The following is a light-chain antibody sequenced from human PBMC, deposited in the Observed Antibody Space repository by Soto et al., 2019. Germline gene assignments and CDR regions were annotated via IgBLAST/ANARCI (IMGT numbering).Light chain of an antibody. CDR2: GAS. J-gene: IGKJ5*01. V-gene: IGKV3-15*01. CDR1: QSVSSN. Sequence: EIVMTQSPATLSVSPGERATLSCRASQSVSSNLAWYQQKPGQAPRLLIYGASIRATGIPARFSGSGSGTEFTLTICSLQSEDFAVYYCQQYNNWHQFGQGTRLEI. CDR3: QQYNNWHQ.